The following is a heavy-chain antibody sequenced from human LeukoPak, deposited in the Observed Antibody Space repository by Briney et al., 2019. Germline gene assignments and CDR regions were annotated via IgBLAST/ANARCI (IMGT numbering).Heavy chain of an antibody. D-gene: IGHD1-26*01. CDR1: GDSISGFY. CDR2: IYPSGSTTS. CDR3: AIHDGIY. V-gene: IGHV4-59*08. J-gene: IGHJ4*02. Sequence: PSDTLSLTCTVSGDSISGFYWSWFRQPPGKELEVIGYIYPSGSTTSTYSPSLKSRVTISVDTSKHQFSLKLSSVTAADTAICYCAIHDGIYWGQGTLVTVSS.